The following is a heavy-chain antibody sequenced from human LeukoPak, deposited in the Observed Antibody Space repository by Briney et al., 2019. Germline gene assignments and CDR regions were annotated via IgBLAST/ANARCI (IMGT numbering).Heavy chain of an antibody. J-gene: IGHJ4*02. D-gene: IGHD3-3*01. Sequence: SETLSLTCTVSGYSITSGYYWGWIRQPPGKGLEWIGSLYHSGNTYYNPSLKSRVTMSVDTSKNQFSLRLSSVTAADTAVYYCARNEYYDSWSGYLGYFDYWGQGTLVTVSS. V-gene: IGHV4-38-2*02. CDR1: GYSITSGYY. CDR2: LYHSGNT. CDR3: ARNEYYDSWSGYLGYFDY.